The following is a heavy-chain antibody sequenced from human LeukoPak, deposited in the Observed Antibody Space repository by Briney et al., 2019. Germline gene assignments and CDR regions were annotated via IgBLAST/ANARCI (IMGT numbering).Heavy chain of an antibody. Sequence: SETLSLTCTVSGGSISSYYWNWIRQPPGKGLEWIGYIYYSGRTNYNPSLKSRVTMSVDTSKNQFSLKVSSVTAADTAVYHCARGKYSSSSGAFDIWGQGTMVTVSS. CDR3: ARGKYSSSSGAFDI. CDR2: IYYSGRT. CDR1: GGSISSYY. D-gene: IGHD6-6*01. J-gene: IGHJ3*02. V-gene: IGHV4-59*01.